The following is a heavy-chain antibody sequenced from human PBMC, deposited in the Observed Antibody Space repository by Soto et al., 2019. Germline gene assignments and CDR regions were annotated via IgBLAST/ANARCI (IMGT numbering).Heavy chain of an antibody. CDR2: INHSGST. CDR3: ARGVPAANVGSRHGMDV. D-gene: IGHD2-2*01. CDR1: GGSFSGYY. J-gene: IGHJ6*02. V-gene: IGHV4-34*01. Sequence: SETLSLTCAVYGGSFSGYYWSWIRQPPGKGPEWIGEINHSGSTNYNPSLKSRVTISVDTSKNQFSLKLSSVTAADTAVYYCARGVPAANVGSRHGMDVRGQGTTVTVSS.